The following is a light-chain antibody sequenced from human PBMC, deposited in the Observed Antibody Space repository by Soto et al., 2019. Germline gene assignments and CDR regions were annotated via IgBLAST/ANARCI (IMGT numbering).Light chain of an antibody. CDR3: QQYNNYPRT. V-gene: IGKV1-5*03. J-gene: IGKJ1*01. CDR1: QSISSW. Sequence: DIQMTQSPSTLSASVGDRVTITCRASQSISSWLAWYQQKPGKAPKVLIYKASSLESGVPSRFSGSGSGTEFTLTISSLQPVDFGTYYCQQYNNYPRTFGQGTKVEV. CDR2: KAS.